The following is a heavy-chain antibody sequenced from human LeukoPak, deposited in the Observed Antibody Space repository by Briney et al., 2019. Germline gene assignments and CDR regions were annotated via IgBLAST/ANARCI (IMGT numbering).Heavy chain of an antibody. J-gene: IGHJ4*02. CDR2: INGDGRST. CDR3: ATLFDF. V-gene: IGHV3-23*01. CDR1: GFTFSSYA. Sequence: GGSLRLSCAASGFTFSSYAMSWVRQAPGKGPVWVSGINGDGRSTYYADSVKGRLTISRDNARNMLYLQMNSLRAEDTAVYYCATLFDFWGQGTLVTVSS.